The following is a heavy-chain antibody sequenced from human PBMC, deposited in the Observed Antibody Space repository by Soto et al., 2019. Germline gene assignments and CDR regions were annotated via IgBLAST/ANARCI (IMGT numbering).Heavy chain of an antibody. CDR2: ISYDGNNK. Sequence: GGSLRLSCAASGFTFSSYGMHWVRQAPGKGLDWVAVISYDGNNKYYADSVKGRFTISRDNSKNTLYLQMNSLRSEDTAVYYCARDLGGMDVWGQGTTVTVSS. CDR3: ARDLGGMDV. V-gene: IGHV3-30*03. J-gene: IGHJ6*02. CDR1: GFTFSSYG.